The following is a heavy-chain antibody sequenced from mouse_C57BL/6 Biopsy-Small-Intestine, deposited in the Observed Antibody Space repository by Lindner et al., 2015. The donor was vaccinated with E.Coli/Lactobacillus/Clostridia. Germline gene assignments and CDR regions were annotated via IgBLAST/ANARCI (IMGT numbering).Heavy chain of an antibody. D-gene: IGHD2-1*01. J-gene: IGHJ3*01. V-gene: IGHV1-31*01. CDR2: ISPYNGIS. CDR1: GYSFTGYY. CDR3: AANYGTLAWFAY. Sequence: VQLQESGPELVKPGASVKISCKASGYSFTGYYIHWVKQSHGSILDWIGYISPYNGISSYNQKFKGKAKLTVDKSSSTAYMELRSLTSEDSAVYYCAANYGTLAWFAYWGQGTLVTVSA.